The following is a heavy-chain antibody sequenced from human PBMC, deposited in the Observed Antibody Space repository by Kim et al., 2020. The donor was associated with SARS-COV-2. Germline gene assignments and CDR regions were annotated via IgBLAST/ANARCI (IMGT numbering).Heavy chain of an antibody. Sequence: GGSLRLSCAASGFTFSSYAMHWVRQAPGKGLEWVAVISYDGSNKYYADSVKGRFTISRDNSKNTLYLQMNSLRAEDTAVYYCATEMSIAVRYFDYWGQGTLVTVSS. CDR3: ATEMSIAVRYFDY. D-gene: IGHD6-6*01. J-gene: IGHJ4*02. CDR2: ISYDGSNK. V-gene: IGHV3-30-3*01. CDR1: GFTFSSYA.